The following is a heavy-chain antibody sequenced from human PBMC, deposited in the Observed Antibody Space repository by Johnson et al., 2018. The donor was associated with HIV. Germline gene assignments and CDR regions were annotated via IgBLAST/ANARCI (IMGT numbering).Heavy chain of an antibody. V-gene: IGHV3-30*03. CDR1: GFTFSSYG. CDR2: ISYDGSNK. CDR3: TGDGPRDAFDI. D-gene: IGHD2-21*02. J-gene: IGHJ3*02. Sequence: QVQLVESGGGVVQPGRSLRLSCAASGFTFSSYGMHWVRRAPGKGLEWVAVISYDGSNKYYADSVKGRFTISRDNSKNMLYLQMNSLRAEDTAVYYCTGDGPRDAFDIWGQGTVVIVSS.